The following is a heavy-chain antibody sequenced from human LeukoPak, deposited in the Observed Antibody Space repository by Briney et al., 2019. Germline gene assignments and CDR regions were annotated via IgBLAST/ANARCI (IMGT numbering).Heavy chain of an antibody. J-gene: IGHJ5*02. CDR3: AKDCGGYCSGGSCYSGWFDP. V-gene: IGHV3-23*01. Sequence: GGSLRLSCAASGFTFSSYAMSWVRQAPGRGLEWVSAISGSGGSTYYADSVKGRFTISRDNSKNTLYLQMNSLRAEDTAVYYCAKDCGGYCSGGSCYSGWFDPWGQGTLVTVSS. D-gene: IGHD2-15*01. CDR1: GFTFSSYA. CDR2: ISGSGGST.